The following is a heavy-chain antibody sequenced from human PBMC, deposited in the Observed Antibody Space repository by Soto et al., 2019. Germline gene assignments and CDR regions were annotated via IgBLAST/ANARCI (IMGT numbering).Heavy chain of an antibody. V-gene: IGHV3-23*01. CDR1: GFTFSSYA. J-gene: IGHJ6*03. D-gene: IGHD2-8*01. Sequence: GGSLRLSCAASGFTFSSYAMSWVRQAPGKGLEWVSAISGSGGSTYYADSVKGRFTISRDNSKNTLYLQMNSLRAEDTAVYYCAKSPFGYCTNGVCEDYYYYMDVWGKGTTVTVSS. CDR3: AKSPFGYCTNGVCEDYYYYMDV. CDR2: ISGSGGST.